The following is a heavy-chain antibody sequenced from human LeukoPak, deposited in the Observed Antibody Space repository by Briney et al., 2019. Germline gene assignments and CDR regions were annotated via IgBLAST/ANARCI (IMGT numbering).Heavy chain of an antibody. Sequence: PSETLSLTCTVSGYSISSGYYWGWIRQPPGKGLEWIGSIYRSGSTYYNPSLKSRVTISVDTSKKQFSLKLSSVTAADTAVYYCARVVGATKGYFDYWGQGTLVTVSS. V-gene: IGHV4-38-2*02. CDR3: ARVVGATKGYFDY. CDR2: IYRSGST. J-gene: IGHJ4*02. D-gene: IGHD1-26*01. CDR1: GYSISSGYY.